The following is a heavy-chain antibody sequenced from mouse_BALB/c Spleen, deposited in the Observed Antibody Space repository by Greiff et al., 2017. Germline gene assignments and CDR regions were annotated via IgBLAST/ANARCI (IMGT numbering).Heavy chain of an antibody. V-gene: IGHV5-17*02. D-gene: IGHD1-1*01. J-gene: IGHJ4*01. CDR2: ISSGSSTI. Sequence: EVKLMESGGGLVQPGGSRKLSCAASGFTFSSFGMHWVRQAPEKGLEWVAYISSGSSTIYYADTVKGRFTISRDNPKNTLFLQMTSLRSEDTAMYYCARYYTGAMDYWGQGTSVTVSS. CDR3: ARYYTGAMDY. CDR1: GFTFSSFG.